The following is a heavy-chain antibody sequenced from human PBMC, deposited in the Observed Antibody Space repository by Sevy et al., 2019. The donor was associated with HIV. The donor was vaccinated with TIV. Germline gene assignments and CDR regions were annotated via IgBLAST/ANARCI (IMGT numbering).Heavy chain of an antibody. D-gene: IGHD3-3*01. V-gene: IGHV4-31*03. CDR1: GGSISSGGYY. CDR2: IYYSGTT. CDR3: ARWHDFWSGYYTGYYYGMDV. J-gene: IGHJ6*02. Sequence: SETLSLTCTVSGGSISSGGYYWTWIRQHPGKGVEWIGYIYYSGTTYYNPSLKSRVTISVDTSKNQFSLKLSSVTAADTAVYYCARWHDFWSGYYTGYYYGMDVWCQGTTVTVSS.